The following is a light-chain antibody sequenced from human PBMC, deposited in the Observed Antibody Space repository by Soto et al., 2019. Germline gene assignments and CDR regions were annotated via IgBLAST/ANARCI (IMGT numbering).Light chain of an antibody. CDR1: QSITNY. J-gene: IGKJ2*01. Sequence: DIQMTQSPSSLSVSVGDRVTITCRASQSITNYLNWYQQKPGKAPKLLVYAASSLQSGVPSRFSGNGSGTDCTLTISSLQPEDFATDYCQQSDSDPYSFGQGTKLEIK. CDR3: QQSDSDPYS. CDR2: AAS. V-gene: IGKV1-39*01.